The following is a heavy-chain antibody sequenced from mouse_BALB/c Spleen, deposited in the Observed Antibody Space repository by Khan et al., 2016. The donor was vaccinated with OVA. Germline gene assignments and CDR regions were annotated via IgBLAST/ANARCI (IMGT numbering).Heavy chain of an antibody. J-gene: IGHJ1*01. D-gene: IGHD1-1*01. CDR3: ARDYGSSFEYFDV. Sequence: QVQLKESGPGLVVPSQSLSITCTVSGFSLTSYGVHWVRQPPGKGLEWLGLIWAGGSTNYNSALMSRLTINKDNSKSQVFLKMNSLQTDDTAMYYCARDYGSSFEYFDVWGAGTTLTVSS. CDR1: GFSLTSYG. V-gene: IGHV2-9*02. CDR2: IWAGGST.